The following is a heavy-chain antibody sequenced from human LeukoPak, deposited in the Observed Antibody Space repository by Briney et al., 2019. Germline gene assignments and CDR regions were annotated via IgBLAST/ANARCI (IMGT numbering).Heavy chain of an antibody. D-gene: IGHD2-2*02. J-gene: IGHJ6*02. V-gene: IGHV1-46*01. CDR3: ARILTLGDCSSTSCYTHYYGMDV. CDR1: GGTFSSYA. CDR2: INPSGGST. Sequence: GASVKVSCKASGGTFSSYAISWVRQAPGQGLEWMGIINPSGGSTSYAQKFQGRVTMTRDTSTSTVYMELSSLRSEDTAVYYCARILTLGDCSSTSCYTHYYGMDVWGQGTTVTVSS.